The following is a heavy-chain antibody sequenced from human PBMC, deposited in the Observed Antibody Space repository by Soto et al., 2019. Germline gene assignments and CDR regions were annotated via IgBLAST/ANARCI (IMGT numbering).Heavy chain of an antibody. J-gene: IGHJ4*02. D-gene: IGHD6-13*01. CDR2: INHSGST. CDR3: AREVSGIAAAGPIDY. Sequence: SETLSLTCAVYGGSFSGYYWSWIRQPPGKGLEWIGEINHSGSTNYNPSLKSRVTKSVDTSKDQFSLKLSSVTAADTAVYYCAREVSGIAAAGPIDYWGQGTLVTVSS. CDR1: GGSFSGYY. V-gene: IGHV4-34*01.